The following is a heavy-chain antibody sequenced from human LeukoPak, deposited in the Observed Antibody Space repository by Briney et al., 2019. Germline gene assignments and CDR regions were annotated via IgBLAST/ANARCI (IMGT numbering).Heavy chain of an antibody. D-gene: IGHD3-3*01. CDR3: ARDSPYDPYYYYYYMDV. J-gene: IGHJ6*03. Sequence: SETLSLTCTVSGGSISSYYWSWIRQPPGKGLEWIGYIYYSGSTNYNPSLKSRVTISVDTSKNQFSLKLSSVTAADTAVYYCARDSPYDPYYYYYYMDVWGKGTTVTVSS. CDR1: GGSISSYY. CDR2: IYYSGST. V-gene: IGHV4-59*12.